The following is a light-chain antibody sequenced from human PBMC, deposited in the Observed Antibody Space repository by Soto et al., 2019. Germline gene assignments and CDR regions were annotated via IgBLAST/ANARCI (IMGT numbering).Light chain of an antibody. V-gene: IGKV3-15*01. CDR3: QQYNNWPPWT. Sequence: EIVMTQSPATLSVSPGERATLSCRASQSVSSNLAWYQQKPGQAPRLLIYGAPTRATGIPARFSGSGSGTEFTLTISSLQSEDYAVYYCQQYNNWPPWTFGQGTEVDI. CDR2: GAP. CDR1: QSVSSN. J-gene: IGKJ1*01.